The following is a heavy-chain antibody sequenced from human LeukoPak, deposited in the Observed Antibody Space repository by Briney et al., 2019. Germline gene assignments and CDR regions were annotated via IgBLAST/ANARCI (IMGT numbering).Heavy chain of an antibody. CDR3: ARALYYYDSSGYPRGYFQH. CDR1: GGSISSYY. V-gene: IGHV4-59*01. CDR2: IYYSGST. D-gene: IGHD3-22*01. Sequence: PSETLSLTCTVSGGSISSYYWSWIRQPPGKGLEWIGYIYYSGSTNYNPSLKSRVTISVDTSKNQFSLKLSSVTAADTAVYYCARALYYYDSSGYPRGYFQHWGQGTLVTVSS. J-gene: IGHJ1*01.